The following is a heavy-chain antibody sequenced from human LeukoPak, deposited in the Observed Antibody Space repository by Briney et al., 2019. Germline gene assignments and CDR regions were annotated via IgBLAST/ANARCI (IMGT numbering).Heavy chain of an antibody. D-gene: IGHD6-19*01. CDR2: IIPIFGTA. Sequence: SVKVSCKASGYTFTDYYIHWVRQAPGQGLEWMGGIIPIFGTANYAQKFQGRVTITADKSTSTAYMELSSLRSEDTAVYYCARDWDPYSSGWYGFDYWGQGTLVTVSS. CDR1: GYTFTDYY. V-gene: IGHV1-69*06. J-gene: IGHJ4*02. CDR3: ARDWDPYSSGWYGFDY.